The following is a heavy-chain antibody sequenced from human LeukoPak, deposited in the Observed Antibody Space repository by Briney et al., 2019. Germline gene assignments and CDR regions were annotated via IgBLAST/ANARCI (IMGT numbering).Heavy chain of an antibody. CDR2: IIPILGIA. CDR1: GGTFSSYA. J-gene: IGHJ4*02. V-gene: IGHV1-69*04. Sequence: VASVKVSCKASGGTFSSYAISWVRQAPGQGLEWMGRIIPILGIANYAQKFQGRVTITADKSTSTAYMELSSLRSEDTAVYYCARAITFGGAIALGYWGQGTLVTVSS. D-gene: IGHD3-16*02. CDR3: ARAITFGGAIALGY.